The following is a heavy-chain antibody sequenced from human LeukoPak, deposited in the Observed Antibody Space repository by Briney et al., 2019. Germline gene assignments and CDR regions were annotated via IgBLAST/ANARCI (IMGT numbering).Heavy chain of an antibody. J-gene: IGHJ6*04. D-gene: IGHD5-12*01. V-gene: IGHV4-30-2*01. Sequence: SQTLSLTCAVSGGSISSGGYSWGWIRQPPGKGLEWIGYIYHSGSTYYNPSLKSRVTISVDRFKNQFSLKLSSVTAADTAVYYCARAGSGYDYSYYYYGMDVWGKGTTVTVSS. CDR3: ARAGSGYDYSYYYYGMDV. CDR1: GGSISSGGYS. CDR2: IYHSGST.